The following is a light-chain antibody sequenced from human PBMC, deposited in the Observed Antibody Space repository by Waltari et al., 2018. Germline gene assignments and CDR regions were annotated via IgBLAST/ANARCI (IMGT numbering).Light chain of an antibody. Sequence: QSALTQPASVSGSPGQSITISCTGTSSDVGTYNFVSWYQHPPGKAPKLMISGVSNRPSGVSNRFSGSKSDNTASLTISGLQAEDEADYFCCSYTNSNTYVFGTGTRVTVL. V-gene: IGLV2-14*01. J-gene: IGLJ1*01. CDR1: SSDVGTYNF. CDR3: CSYTNSNTYV. CDR2: GVS.